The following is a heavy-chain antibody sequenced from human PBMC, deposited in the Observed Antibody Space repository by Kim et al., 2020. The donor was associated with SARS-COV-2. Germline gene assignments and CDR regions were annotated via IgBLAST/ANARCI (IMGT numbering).Heavy chain of an antibody. V-gene: IGHV6-1*01. CDR3: ARDSDIAAAQGYNWFDP. CDR2: TYYRSKWYN. J-gene: IGHJ5*02. Sequence: SQTLSLTCAISGDSVSSNSAAWNWIRQSPSRGLEWLGRTYYRSKWYNDYAVSVKSRITINPDTSKNQFSLQLNSVTPEDTAVYYCARDSDIAAAQGYNWFDPWGQGTLVTVSS. D-gene: IGHD6-13*01. CDR1: GDSVSSNSAA.